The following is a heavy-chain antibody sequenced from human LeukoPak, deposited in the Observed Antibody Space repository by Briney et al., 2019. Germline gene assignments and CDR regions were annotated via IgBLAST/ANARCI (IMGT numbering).Heavy chain of an antibody. CDR3: AKDRWELRYWYFDL. V-gene: IGHV3-23*01. CDR1: GFTFSSYG. J-gene: IGHJ2*01. CDR2: ISGSGGST. D-gene: IGHD1-26*01. Sequence: GGSLRLSCAASGFTFSSYGMSWVRQAPGKGLEWVSAISGSGGSTYYADSVKGRFTISRDNSKNTLYLQMNSLRAEDTAVYYCAKDRWELRYWYFDLWGRGTLVTVSS.